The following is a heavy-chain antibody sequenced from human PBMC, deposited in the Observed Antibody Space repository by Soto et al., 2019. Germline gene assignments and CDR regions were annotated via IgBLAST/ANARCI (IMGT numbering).Heavy chain of an antibody. Sequence: ASVKVSCKVSGYTLTELSMHWVRQAPGKGLEWMGGFDPEDGETIYAQKFQGRVTMTEDTSTDTAYMELSSLRSEDTAVYYCATDSSVVGHDAFDIWGQGTMVTVSS. CDR1: GYTLTELS. CDR2: FDPEDGET. V-gene: IGHV1-24*01. D-gene: IGHD2-15*01. CDR3: ATDSSVVGHDAFDI. J-gene: IGHJ3*02.